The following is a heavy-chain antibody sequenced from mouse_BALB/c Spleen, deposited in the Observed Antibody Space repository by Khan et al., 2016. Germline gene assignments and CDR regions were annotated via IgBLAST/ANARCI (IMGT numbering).Heavy chain of an antibody. D-gene: IGHD1-1*01. CDR3: TRLYYYGTSDY. CDR2: INPDSSTI. V-gene: IGHV4-1*02. CDR1: GFDFSRYW. Sequence: EVQLVESGGGLVQPGGSLKLSCAASGFDFSRYWMSWVRQAPGKGLEWIGEINPDSSTINYTPSLKDRFIISRDNAKNTLYLQMSKVRSEDTALYYCTRLYYYGTSDYWGQGTTLTVSS. J-gene: IGHJ2*01.